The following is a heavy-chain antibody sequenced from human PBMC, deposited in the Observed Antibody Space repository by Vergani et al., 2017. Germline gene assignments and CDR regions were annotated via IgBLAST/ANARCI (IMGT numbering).Heavy chain of an antibody. CDR2: ISWNSGSI. CDR1: GFTFDDYA. D-gene: IGHD1-26*01. Sequence: EVQLVTSGGGLVQPGRSLRLSCAASGFTFDDYAMHWVRQAPGKGLEWVSGISWNSGSIGYADSVKGRFTISRDNAKNSLYLQMNSLRVADTAVYYCARGHPVGSYWGQGTLVTVSS. J-gene: IGHJ4*02. V-gene: IGHV3-9*01. CDR3: ARGHPVGSY.